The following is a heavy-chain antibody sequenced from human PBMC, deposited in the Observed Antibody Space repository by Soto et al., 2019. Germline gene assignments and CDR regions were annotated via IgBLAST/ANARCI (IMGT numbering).Heavy chain of an antibody. V-gene: IGHV4-34*01. CDR3: ARGLRYDAFDI. CDR1: GGSFSGYY. Sequence: SETLSLTCAVYGGSFSGYYWSWIRQPPGKGLEWIGEINHSGSTNYNPSLKSRVTISVDTSKNQFSLKLSSVTAADTAVYYCARGLRYDAFDIWGQGTMVTVSS. CDR2: INHSGST. J-gene: IGHJ3*02. D-gene: IGHD3-16*01.